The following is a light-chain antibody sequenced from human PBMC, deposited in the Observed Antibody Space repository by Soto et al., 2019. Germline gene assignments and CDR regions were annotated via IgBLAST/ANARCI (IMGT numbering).Light chain of an antibody. V-gene: IGKV3-20*01. J-gene: IGKJ1*01. CDR2: GAS. CDR1: QSVSSSY. Sequence: EIVLTQSPGTLYLSPGERATLSCRASQSVSSSYLAWYQQKPGQAPRLLIYGASSRATGIPDRFSGSGSGTDFTLTISRLEPEDFAVDYCQQYGSSPPWRTFGQGTKVEIK. CDR3: QQYGSSPPWRT.